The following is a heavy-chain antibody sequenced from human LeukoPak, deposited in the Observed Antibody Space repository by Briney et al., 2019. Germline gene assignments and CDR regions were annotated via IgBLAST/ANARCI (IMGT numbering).Heavy chain of an antibody. CDR1: GGSISSGDYY. J-gene: IGHJ6*03. Sequence: SQTLSLTCTVSGGSISSGDYYWSWIRQPPGKSLEWIGYIYYSGRNYYNPSLKNRVTISVDTSKNQFSLKLSSVTVADTAVYYCARAPDRYYYDSSGGGYYYYYMDVWGKGTTVTVSS. V-gene: IGHV4-30-4*08. D-gene: IGHD3-22*01. CDR2: IYYSGRN. CDR3: ARAPDRYYYDSSGGGYYYYYMDV.